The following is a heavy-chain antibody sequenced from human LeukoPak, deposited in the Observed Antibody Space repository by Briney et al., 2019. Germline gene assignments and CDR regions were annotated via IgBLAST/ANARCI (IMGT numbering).Heavy chain of an antibody. CDR3: ARGGSSWALYYYCGMEV. CDR2: IYYSGST. J-gene: IGHJ6*01. D-gene: IGHD6-13*01. V-gene: IGHV4-59*01. CDR1: GGSISSYY. Sequence: PSETLSLTCTVSGGSISSYYWSWIRQPPGKGLEWIGYIYYSGSTNYNPSLKSRVTISVDTSKNQFSLKLSSVTAADTAVYYCARGGSSWALYYYCGMEVWGQG.